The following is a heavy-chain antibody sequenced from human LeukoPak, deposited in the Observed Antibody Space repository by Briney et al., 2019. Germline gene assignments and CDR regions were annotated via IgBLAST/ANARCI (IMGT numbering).Heavy chain of an antibody. J-gene: IGHJ4*02. CDR1: GFTFSSYG. CDR2: IWYDGSNK. D-gene: IGHD1-26*01. V-gene: IGHV3-33*01. Sequence: PGRSLRLSCAASGFTFSSYGMHWVRQAPGKGLEWVAVIWYDGSNKYYADSVKSRFTISRDNSKNTLYLQMNSLRAEDTAVYYCARDSSYSGSYYGSRGFDYWGQGTLVTVSS. CDR3: ARDSSYSGSYYGSRGFDY.